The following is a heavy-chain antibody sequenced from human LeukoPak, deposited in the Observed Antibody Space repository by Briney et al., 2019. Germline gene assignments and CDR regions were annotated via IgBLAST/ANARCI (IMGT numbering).Heavy chain of an antibody. D-gene: IGHD3-10*01. Sequence: SVKVSCKASGGTFSSYAISWVRQAPGQGLEWMGGIIPIFGTANYAQKFQGRVTITADESTSTAYMELSSLRSEDTAVYYCARRRPVTMVRGVTDYYYYMDVWGKGTTVTVSS. CDR3: ARRRPVTMVRGVTDYYYYMDV. CDR1: GGTFSSYA. CDR2: IIPIFGTA. V-gene: IGHV1-69*13. J-gene: IGHJ6*03.